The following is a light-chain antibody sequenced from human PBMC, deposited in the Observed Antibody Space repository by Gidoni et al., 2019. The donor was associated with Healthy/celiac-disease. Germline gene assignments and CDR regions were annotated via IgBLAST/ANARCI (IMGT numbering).Light chain of an antibody. CDR2: MGS. Sequence: DIVMTQSTLSLHVTTGEPASISCRSSQSLLHSNGYNYLDWYLQKPGQSPQLLIYMGSNRASGVPYRFSGSGSGTDFTLKISRVEAEDVGVYYCMQALQTPRTFGQGTKVEIK. V-gene: IGKV2-28*01. J-gene: IGKJ1*01. CDR3: MQALQTPRT. CDR1: QSLLHSNGYNY.